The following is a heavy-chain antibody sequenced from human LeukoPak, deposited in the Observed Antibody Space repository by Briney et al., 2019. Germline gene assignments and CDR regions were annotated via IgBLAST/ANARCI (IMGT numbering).Heavy chain of an antibody. J-gene: IGHJ4*02. V-gene: IGHV1-24*01. CDR2: FDPEDGET. CDR1: GYTLTELS. D-gene: IGHD6-13*01. CDR3: ATKFADSSSWYFFDY. Sequence: GASVKVSCKVSGYTLTELSMHWVRQAPGKGLEWMGCFDPEDGETIYAQKFQGRVTMTEDTSTDTAYMELSSLRSEDTAVYYCATKFADSSSWYFFDYWGQGNLVTVSS.